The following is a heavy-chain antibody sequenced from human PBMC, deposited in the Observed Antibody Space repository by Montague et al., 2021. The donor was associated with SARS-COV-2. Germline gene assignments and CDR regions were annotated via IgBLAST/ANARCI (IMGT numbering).Heavy chain of an antibody. CDR1: GFTFSNSA. V-gene: IGHV3-23*01. D-gene: IGHD3-10*01. Sequence: SLTLSCAASGFTFSNSAMNWVRQAPVKGLEWVSGSSGSDGGTHYXDSVKGRFTISRDNSMNVLYLQMNSLRAEDTALYYCAKDSYYYGLGYGMDVWGQGTTVTVSS. CDR3: AKDSYYYGLGYGMDV. J-gene: IGHJ6*02. CDR2: SSGSDGGT.